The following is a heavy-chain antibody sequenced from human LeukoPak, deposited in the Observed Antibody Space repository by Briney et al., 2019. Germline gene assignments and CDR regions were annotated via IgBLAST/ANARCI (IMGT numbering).Heavy chain of an antibody. CDR3: ARGWLAETTVVTPYNY. D-gene: IGHD4-23*01. J-gene: IGHJ4*02. Sequence: ASVKVSCKTSGGTFSTYAINWVRQAPGQGLEWRGGIIPIFGTANYAQKFHGRVTITADESTSTAYMELSSLRSEDTAVYYCARGWLAETTVVTPYNYWGQGTLVTVSS. CDR1: GGTFSTYA. CDR2: IIPIFGTA. V-gene: IGHV1-69*13.